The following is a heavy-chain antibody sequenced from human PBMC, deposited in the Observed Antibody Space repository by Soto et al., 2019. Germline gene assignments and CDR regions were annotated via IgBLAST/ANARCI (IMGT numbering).Heavy chain of an antibody. CDR3: GKGSPAPDIVVVPAALYPFYYYYGMDV. V-gene: IGHV3-23*01. CDR2: ISGSGGST. Sequence: GGSLRLSCAASGFTFSSYAMSWVRQAPGKELEWVSAISGSGGSTYYADSVKGRFTISRDNSKNTLYLQMNSLRAEDTAVYYCGKGSPAPDIVVVPAALYPFYYYYGMDVWGQGTTVTVSS. D-gene: IGHD2-2*01. CDR1: GFTFSSYA. J-gene: IGHJ6*02.